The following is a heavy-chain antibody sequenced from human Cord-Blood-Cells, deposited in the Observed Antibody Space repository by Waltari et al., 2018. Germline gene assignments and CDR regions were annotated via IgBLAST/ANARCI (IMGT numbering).Heavy chain of an antibody. CDR2: INHSGST. CDR3: ARGRAQSEWLLSSNWFDP. V-gene: IGHV4-34*01. Sequence: QVQLQQWGAGLLKPSETLSLTCAVYGASFSGYYWSWIRPPPGKGLEWIGEINHSGSTNYNPSLKSRVTISVDTSKNQFSLKLSSVTAADTAVYYCARGRAQSEWLLSSNWFDPWGQGTLVTVSS. CDR1: GASFSGYY. J-gene: IGHJ5*02. D-gene: IGHD3-3*01.